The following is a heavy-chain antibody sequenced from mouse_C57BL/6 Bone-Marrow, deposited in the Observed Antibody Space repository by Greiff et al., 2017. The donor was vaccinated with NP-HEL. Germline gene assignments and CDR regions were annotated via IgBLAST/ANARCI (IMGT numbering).Heavy chain of an antibody. D-gene: IGHD2-3*01. CDR1: GYTFTSYG. CDR3: ARTIYDGYLWFAD. Sequence: VQLVESGAELARPGASVKLSCKASGYTFTSYGISWVKQRTGQGLEWIGEIYPRSGNTYYNEKFKGKATLTADKSSSTAYMELRSLTSEDSAVYFWARTIYDGYLWFADWGQGTLVTVSA. J-gene: IGHJ3*01. CDR2: IYPRSGNT. V-gene: IGHV1-81*01.